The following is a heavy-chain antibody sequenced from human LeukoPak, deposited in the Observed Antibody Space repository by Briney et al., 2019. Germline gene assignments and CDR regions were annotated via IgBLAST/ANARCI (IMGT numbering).Heavy chain of an antibody. CDR3: ARDHPQDPSWFDP. D-gene: IGHD2-15*01. CDR2: IYYSGST. Sequence: PSETLSLTCTVSGGSISSSSYYWGWIRQPPGKGLEWIGSIYYSGSTYYNPSLKSRVTISVDTSKNQFSLKLSSVTAADTAVYYCARDHPQDPSWFDPWGQGTLVTVSS. J-gene: IGHJ5*02. V-gene: IGHV4-39*07. CDR1: GGSISSSSYY.